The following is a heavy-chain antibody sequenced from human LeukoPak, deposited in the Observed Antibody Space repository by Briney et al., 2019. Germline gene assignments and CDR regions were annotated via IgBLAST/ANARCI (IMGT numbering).Heavy chain of an antibody. CDR1: GYTFTNYW. Sequence: GESLKISCKGSGYTFTNYWIGRVRQMPGKGLEWMGIIYPGDSDTRCSPSFQGQVTISADKSINTAYLQWSSLKASDTAMYYCARSPISYYYDSSGGHDAFDVWGQGTLVTVSS. J-gene: IGHJ3*01. CDR2: IYPGDSDT. D-gene: IGHD3-22*01. CDR3: ARSPISYYYDSSGGHDAFDV. V-gene: IGHV5-51*01.